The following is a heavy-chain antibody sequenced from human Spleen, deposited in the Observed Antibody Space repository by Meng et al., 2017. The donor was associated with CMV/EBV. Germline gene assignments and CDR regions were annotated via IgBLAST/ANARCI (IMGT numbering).Heavy chain of an antibody. V-gene: IGHV3-30*02. Sequence: GGSLRLSCAASGFNFSTHGIHWVRQAPGKGLEWVAFIRYDGSNKDYADSVKGRFTISRDNSKNTLYLQMNSLRAEDTAVYYCGKDRRQYTSLDYWGQGTLVTVSS. J-gene: IGHJ4*02. CDR1: GFNFSTHG. D-gene: IGHD5-18*01. CDR2: IRYDGSNK. CDR3: GKDRRQYTSLDY.